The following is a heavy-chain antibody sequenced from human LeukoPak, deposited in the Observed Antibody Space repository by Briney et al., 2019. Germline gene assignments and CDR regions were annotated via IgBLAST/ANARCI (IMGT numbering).Heavy chain of an antibody. Sequence: GGSLRLSCAASGFTFSDYYMSWIRQAPGKGLEWVSYISPSRDYINYADSVKGRFTISRDNAKNSLYLQMNSLRAEDTAVYYCARDLRSTSCYDYWGQGTLVTVSS. D-gene: IGHD2-2*01. V-gene: IGHV3-11*06. J-gene: IGHJ4*02. CDR3: ARDLRSTSCYDY. CDR1: GFTFSDYY. CDR2: ISPSRDYI.